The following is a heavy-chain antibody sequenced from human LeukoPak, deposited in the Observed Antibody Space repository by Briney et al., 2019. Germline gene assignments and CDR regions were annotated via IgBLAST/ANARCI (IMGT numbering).Heavy chain of an antibody. J-gene: IGHJ6*03. CDR3: ARSSIAYYYMDV. Sequence: GGSLRLSCAASGFTFSDYYMSWIRQAPGKGLEWVSYISSSGSTIYYADSVKGRFTISRDNAKNSLYLQMNSLRAEDTAVYHCARSSIAYYYMDVWGKGTTVTVSS. V-gene: IGHV3-11*01. CDR2: ISSSGSTI. CDR1: GFTFSDYY. D-gene: IGHD6-6*01.